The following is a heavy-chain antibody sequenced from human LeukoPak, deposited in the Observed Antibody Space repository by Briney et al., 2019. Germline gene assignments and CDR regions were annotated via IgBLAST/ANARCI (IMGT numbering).Heavy chain of an antibody. D-gene: IGHD3-3*01. CDR1: GYTFISYG. J-gene: IGHJ3*02. Sequence: ASVKVSCKASGYTFISYGISWVRQAPGQGLEWMGWNSGYNGNTNYAQKLQGRVTMTTDTSTSTAYMELRSLRSDDTAVYYCARDDYDFWSGYAVDIWGQGTMVTVSS. CDR3: ARDDYDFWSGYAVDI. V-gene: IGHV1-18*01. CDR2: NSGYNGNT.